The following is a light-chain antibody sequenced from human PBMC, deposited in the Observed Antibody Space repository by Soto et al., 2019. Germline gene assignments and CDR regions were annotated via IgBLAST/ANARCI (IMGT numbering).Light chain of an antibody. CDR1: SSDIGGHNY. CDR2: EVT. J-gene: IGLJ1*01. V-gene: IGLV2-14*01. Sequence: QSALTQPASVSGSLGQSITISCTGTSSDIGGHNYVSWYQQHPGKAPKLMIYEVTTRPSGVSNRFSGSKSGNTASLTISGLQAEDEADYYCSSFTSSILYVFGTGTKLTVL. CDR3: SSFTSSILYV.